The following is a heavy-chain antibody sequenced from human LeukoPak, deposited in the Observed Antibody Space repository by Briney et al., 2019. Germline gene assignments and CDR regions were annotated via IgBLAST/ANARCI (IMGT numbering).Heavy chain of an antibody. CDR3: ARAFRIAARPLYFDY. V-gene: IGHV3-21*01. CDR1: GFTFSSYS. CDR2: ISSSSSYI. Sequence: PGGSLRLSCAASGFTFSSYSMNWVRQAPGKGLEWVSSISSSSSYIYYADSVKGRFTITRDNAKNSLYLQMNSLRAEDTAVYYCARAFRIAARPLYFDYWGQGTLVTVSS. D-gene: IGHD6-6*01. J-gene: IGHJ4*02.